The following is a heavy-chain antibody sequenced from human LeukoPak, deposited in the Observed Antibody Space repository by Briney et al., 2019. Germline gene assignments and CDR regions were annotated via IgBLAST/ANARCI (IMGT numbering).Heavy chain of an antibody. CDR2: ISSSGSTI. D-gene: IGHD3/OR15-3a*01. V-gene: IGHV3-48*03. CDR3: ARGVPTGYYTSCYDY. J-gene: IGHJ4*02. CDR1: GINFSDSE. Sequence: GGSLRLSCAASGINFSDSEMNWVRQAPGKGLEWVSYISSSGSTIYYADSVKGRFTISRDNAKNSLYLQMNSLRAEDTAVYYCARGVPTGYYTSCYDYWGQGTLVTVSS.